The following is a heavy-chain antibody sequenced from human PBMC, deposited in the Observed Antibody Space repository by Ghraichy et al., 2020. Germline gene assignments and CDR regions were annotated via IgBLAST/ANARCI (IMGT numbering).Heavy chain of an antibody. J-gene: IGHJ4*02. CDR2: IWYDGSNK. V-gene: IGHV3-33*08. Sequence: GGSLRLSCAASGFTFSSYGMHWVRQAPGKGLEWVAVIWYDGSNKYYADSVKGRFTISRDNSKNTLYLQMNSLRAEDTAVYYCARESASSGVDSSGYYFDYWGQGTLVTVSS. CDR3: ARESASSGVDSSGYYFDY. CDR1: GFTFSSYG. D-gene: IGHD3-22*01.